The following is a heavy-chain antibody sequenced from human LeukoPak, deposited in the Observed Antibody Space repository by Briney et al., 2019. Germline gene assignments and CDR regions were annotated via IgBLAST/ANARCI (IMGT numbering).Heavy chain of an antibody. CDR1: GFTFSRYA. CDR2: ISGSGGNT. J-gene: IGHJ4*02. D-gene: IGHD6-19*01. Sequence: QAGGSLRLSCAASGFTFSRYAMSWVRQAPGKGLEWVSAISGSGGNTYYADSVKGRSTISRDSSKNTLYLQMNSLRAEDTAVYYCAKVDQWPSDYWGQGTLVTVSS. CDR3: AKVDQWPSDY. V-gene: IGHV3-23*01.